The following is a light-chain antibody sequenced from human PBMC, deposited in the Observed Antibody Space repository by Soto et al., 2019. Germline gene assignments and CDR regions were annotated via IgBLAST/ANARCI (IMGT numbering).Light chain of an antibody. CDR3: QQRSSSIT. J-gene: IGKJ5*01. CDR2: DAS. CDR1: QSVNSY. V-gene: IGKV3-11*01. Sequence: SPATLSLSPGEIATLSCRAIQSVNSYVAWYQQKPGQAPRLLIYDASNRATGIPARFSGSGSGTDFTLTISGLEPEDFVVYYCQQRSSSITFGQGTRLEIK.